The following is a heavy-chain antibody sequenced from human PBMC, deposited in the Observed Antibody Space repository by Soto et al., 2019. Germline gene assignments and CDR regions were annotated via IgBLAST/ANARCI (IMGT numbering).Heavy chain of an antibody. Sequence: GGSLRLSCAASGFTFSSYEMNWVRQAPGKGLEWVPYISSSGSTIYYADSVKGRFTISRDNAKNSLYLQMNSLRAEDTAVYYCARGRAPRRGLWYFDYWGQGTLVTVSS. CDR2: ISSSGSTI. J-gene: IGHJ4*02. D-gene: IGHD2-8*02. V-gene: IGHV3-48*03. CDR3: ARGRAPRRGLWYFDY. CDR1: GFTFSSYE.